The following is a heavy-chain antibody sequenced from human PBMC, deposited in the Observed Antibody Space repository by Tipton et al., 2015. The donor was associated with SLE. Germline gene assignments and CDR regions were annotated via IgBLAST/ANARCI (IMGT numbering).Heavy chain of an antibody. CDR2: IYSGGST. D-gene: IGHD2-2*01. CDR1: GFTVSSNY. CDR3: AKAPGVVVPNSPD. Sequence: SLRLSCAASGFTVSSNYMSWVRQAPGKGLEWVSVIYSGGSTYYADSVKGRFTISRDNSKNTLYLQMNSLRAEDTAVYYCAKAPGVVVPNSPDWGQGTLVTVSS. J-gene: IGHJ4*02. V-gene: IGHV3-53*01.